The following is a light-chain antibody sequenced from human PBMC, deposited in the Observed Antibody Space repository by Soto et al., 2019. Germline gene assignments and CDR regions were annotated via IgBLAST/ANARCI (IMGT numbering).Light chain of an antibody. V-gene: IGLV2-23*01. CDR2: EGS. J-gene: IGLJ1*01. Sequence: QSALTQPASVSGSPGQSITISCTGTSSDVGSYNLVSWYQQHPGKAPKLMIYEGSKRPSGVSNRFSGSKSGNTASLTISGLQAEDEADYSCCSYAGSDRVFGTGTKVTVL. CDR1: SSDVGSYNL. CDR3: CSYAGSDRV.